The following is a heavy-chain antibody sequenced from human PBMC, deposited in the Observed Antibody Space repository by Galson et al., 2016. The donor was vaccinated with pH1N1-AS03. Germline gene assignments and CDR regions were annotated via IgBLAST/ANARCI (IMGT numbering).Heavy chain of an antibody. Sequence: LRLSCAASGFTFSNYAMNWVRQAPGKGLEWVSIISGSGDSTKYADSVKGRLTISRDNSKNTLYLQMNSLRAEDTAVYYCARDLGPYSTSWYLLFYWGLGTLVTVSS. CDR1: GFTFSNYA. V-gene: IGHV3-23*01. J-gene: IGHJ4*02. CDR3: ARDLGPYSTSWYLLFY. D-gene: IGHD6-13*01. CDR2: ISGSGDST.